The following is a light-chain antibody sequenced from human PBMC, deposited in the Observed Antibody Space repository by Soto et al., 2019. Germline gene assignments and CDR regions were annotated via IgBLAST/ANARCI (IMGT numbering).Light chain of an antibody. V-gene: IGKV4-1*01. Sequence: IVMTQSPDSLAVSLGERATISCKSSQSVLYDATNNNQLAWYQQKPGQPPKLLIYWASVRQSGVSDRFSGSGSGTDFTLTISSLQAEDVAVYYWQQFYGLPFTFGPGTKVDIK. CDR2: WAS. CDR3: QQFYGLPFT. J-gene: IGKJ3*01. CDR1: QSVLYDATNNNQ.